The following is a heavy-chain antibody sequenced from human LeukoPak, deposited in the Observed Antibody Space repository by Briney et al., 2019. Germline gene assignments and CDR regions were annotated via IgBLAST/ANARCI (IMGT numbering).Heavy chain of an antibody. CDR2: ISSSSSYI. CDR3: ARETNSYSGSYEGWDAFDI. Sequence: GGSLRLSCAASGFTFSSYSMNWVRQAPGKGLEWVSSISSSSSYIYHADSVKGRFTISRDNAKNSLYLQMNSLRAEDTAVYYCARETNSYSGSYEGWDAFDIWGQGTMVTVSS. CDR1: GFTFSSYS. D-gene: IGHD1-26*01. J-gene: IGHJ3*02. V-gene: IGHV3-21*01.